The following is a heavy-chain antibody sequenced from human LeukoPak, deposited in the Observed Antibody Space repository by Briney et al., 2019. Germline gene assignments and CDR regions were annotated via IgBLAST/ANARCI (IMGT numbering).Heavy chain of an antibody. V-gene: IGHV1-18*01. Sequence: ASVKVSCKASGYTFTSYGISWVRQAPGQGLEWMGWISAYNGNTNYAQKLQGRVTMTTDTSTSTAYMELRSLRSDDTAVYYCARVPLRYFDWLLSAFDYYYMDVWGKGTTVTVSS. CDR1: GYTFTSYG. J-gene: IGHJ6*03. CDR3: ARVPLRYFDWLLSAFDYYYMDV. D-gene: IGHD3-9*01. CDR2: ISAYNGNT.